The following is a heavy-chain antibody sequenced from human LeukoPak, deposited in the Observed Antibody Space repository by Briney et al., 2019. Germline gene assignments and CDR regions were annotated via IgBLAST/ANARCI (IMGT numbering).Heavy chain of an antibody. J-gene: IGHJ4*02. D-gene: IGHD7-27*01. CDR2: MSPNSGDT. V-gene: IGHV1-8*01. CDR3: ARGPPNWGYDY. Sequence: ASVKVSCKASGYTFTSYDFNWVRQATGQRPEWMGWMSPNSGDTGYVQKFQDRVTMTRNTSISTAYMELSSLRSDDTAVYYCARGPPNWGYDYWGPGTLVTVSS. CDR1: GYTFTSYD.